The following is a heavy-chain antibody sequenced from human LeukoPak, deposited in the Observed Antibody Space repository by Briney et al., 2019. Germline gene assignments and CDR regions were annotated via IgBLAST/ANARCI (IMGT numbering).Heavy chain of an antibody. Sequence: SETLSLTCTVSGGSISTYYWSWIRQPPGKGLEWIGYVYYSGSTNYNPSLKSRVTISVDRSKTQFSLKLNSVTAADTAVYYCAGSTGSSTFDYWGQGTLVTVSS. V-gene: IGHV4-59*01. D-gene: IGHD2-2*01. CDR2: VYYSGST. J-gene: IGHJ4*02. CDR1: GGSISTYY. CDR3: AGSTGSSTFDY.